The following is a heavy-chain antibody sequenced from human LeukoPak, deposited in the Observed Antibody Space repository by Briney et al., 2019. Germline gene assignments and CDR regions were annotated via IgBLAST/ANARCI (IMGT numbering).Heavy chain of an antibody. Sequence: PSETLSLTCTVSGGSISSHYWSWIRQPPGKGLEWIGYMYYSGSTTYNPSLKTRVTISVDTSKKKFSLRLSSVTAADTAVYYCARSIVEAGYVSDYYYYGMDVWGQGTTVTVSS. V-gene: IGHV4-59*08. J-gene: IGHJ6*02. CDR3: ARSIVEAGYVSDYYYYGMDV. CDR2: MYYSGST. D-gene: IGHD6-19*01. CDR1: GGSISSHY.